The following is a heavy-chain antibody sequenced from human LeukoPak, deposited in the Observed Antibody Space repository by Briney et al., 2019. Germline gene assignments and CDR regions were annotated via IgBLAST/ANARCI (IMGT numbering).Heavy chain of an antibody. CDR2: IKRKTDGGTT. CDR1: GFSFNDAW. D-gene: IGHD2-15*01. V-gene: IGHV3-15*01. Sequence: SGGSLRLSCAASGFSFNDAWMSWVRQAPGKGLEWVDRIKRKTDGGTTDYAAPVKGRFTISRDDSKTSLYLQMNNLKTEDTAVYYCTTDTRRVVVPKWGQGTLVTVSS. CDR3: TTDTRRVVVPK. J-gene: IGHJ4*02.